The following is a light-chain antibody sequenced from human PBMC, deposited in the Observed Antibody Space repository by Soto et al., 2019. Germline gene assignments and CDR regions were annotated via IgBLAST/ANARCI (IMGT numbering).Light chain of an antibody. CDR2: GAS. J-gene: IGKJ3*01. CDR1: QGISNY. CDR3: QKYDSATLT. Sequence: DIQMTQSPSSLSASIGDRVTITCRASQGISNYLAWYQQKPGRVPQLLIFGASTLQSGVSPRFSGSGYETESTLTISSLQTEDVANYFCQKYDSATLTLGPGTKVNIK. V-gene: IGKV1-27*01.